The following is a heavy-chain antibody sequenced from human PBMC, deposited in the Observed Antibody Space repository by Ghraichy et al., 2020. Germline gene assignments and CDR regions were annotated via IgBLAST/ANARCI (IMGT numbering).Heavy chain of an antibody. D-gene: IGHD4-17*01. CDR2: ISGSGGST. CDR1: GFTFSSYA. Sequence: GGSLRLSCAASGFTFSSYAMSWVRQAPGKGLEWVSAISGSGGSTYYADSVKGRFTISRDNSKNTLYLQMNSLRAEDTAVYYCAKDGATVTKGDNWFDPWGQGTLVTVSS. CDR3: AKDGATVTKGDNWFDP. V-gene: IGHV3-23*01. J-gene: IGHJ5*02.